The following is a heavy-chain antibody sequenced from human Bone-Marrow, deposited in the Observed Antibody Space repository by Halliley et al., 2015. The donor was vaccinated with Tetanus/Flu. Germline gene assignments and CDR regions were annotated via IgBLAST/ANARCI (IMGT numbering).Heavy chain of an antibody. D-gene: IGHD2-8*02. CDR2: MFHSGSS. Sequence: TLSLTCTVSGDSISSSKWWNWVRQPPGKGLEWIGEMFHSGSSNYNPSLKSRVTISIDKSKNQFSLKLSSVTAADTAVYYCARHPRTGDSRNSNFHLWGQGTLVTVSP. V-gene: IGHV4-4*02. J-gene: IGHJ4*02. CDR1: GDSISSSKW. CDR3: ARHPRTGDSRNSNFHL.